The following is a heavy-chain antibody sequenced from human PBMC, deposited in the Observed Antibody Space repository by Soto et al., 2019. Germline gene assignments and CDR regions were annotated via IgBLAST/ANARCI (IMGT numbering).Heavy chain of an antibody. CDR1: GVCCGRYS. CDR2: INHSGST. CDR3: ARGRGDYGMAA. D-gene: IGHD3-16*01. Sequence: PSQTVELASAVHGVCCGRYSWSWIRQPPGKGLEWIGEINHSGSTNYNPSLKSRVTISVDTSKNQFSLKLSSVTAADTAVYYCARGRGDYGMAAWGQGPTVT. V-gene: IGHV4-34*01. J-gene: IGHJ6*02.